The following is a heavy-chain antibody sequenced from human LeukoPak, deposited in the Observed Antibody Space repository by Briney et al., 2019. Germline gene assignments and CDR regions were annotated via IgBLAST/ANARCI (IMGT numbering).Heavy chain of an antibody. CDR3: ARDWGYKPDYFDH. CDR1: GFTVSSNY. CDR2: IYSGGST. Sequence: GGSLRLSCAASGFTVSSNYMSWVRQAPGKGLEWVSVIYSGGSTYYADSVKGRFTISRDNSKNTLYLQMNSLRAEDTAVYYCARDWGYKPDYFDHWGQGTLVTVSS. D-gene: IGHD5-24*01. V-gene: IGHV3-66*01. J-gene: IGHJ4*02.